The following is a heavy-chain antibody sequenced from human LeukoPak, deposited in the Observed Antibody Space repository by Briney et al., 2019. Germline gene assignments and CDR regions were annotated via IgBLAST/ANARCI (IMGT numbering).Heavy chain of an antibody. V-gene: IGHV3-23*01. CDR1: GFTFSNYA. CDR2: ISGSGDST. D-gene: IGHD6-13*01. Sequence: GGSLRLSCAASGFTFSNYAMRWVRQAPGKGLEWVSGISGSGDSTYYADSVKGRFTISRDNAKNSLYLQMNSLRAEDTAVYYCAASGLGYYFDYWGQGTLVTVSS. J-gene: IGHJ4*02. CDR3: AASGLGYYFDY.